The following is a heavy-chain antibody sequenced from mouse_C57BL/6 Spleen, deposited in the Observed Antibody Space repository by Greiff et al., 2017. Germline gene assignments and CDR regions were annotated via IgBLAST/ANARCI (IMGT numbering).Heavy chain of an antibody. CDR2: IYPGDGDT. CDR1: GYAFSSSW. J-gene: IGHJ3*01. D-gene: IGHD1-1*01. V-gene: IGHV1-82*01. Sequence: QVQLQQSGPALVKPGASVKISCKASGYAFSSSWMNWVKQRPGKGLEWIGRIYPGDGDTTYNGKFKGKATLTADKSSSTAYMQLSSLTSEDSAVYFCARSGGSSAWFAYWGQGTLVTVSA. CDR3: ARSGGSSAWFAY.